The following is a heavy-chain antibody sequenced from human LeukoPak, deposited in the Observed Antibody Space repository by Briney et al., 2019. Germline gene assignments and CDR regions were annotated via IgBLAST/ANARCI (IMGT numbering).Heavy chain of an antibody. CDR1: GGSISSGGYY. CDR3: ARGARGAARPGWFDP. J-gene: IGHJ5*02. Sequence: SETLSLTCTVSGGSISSGGYYWSWIRQHPGKGLEWIGYIYYSGSTYYNPSLKSRVTISVDTSKNQFSLKLSSVTAADTAVYYCARGARGAARPGWFDPWGQGTLVTVSS. CDR2: IYYSGST. V-gene: IGHV4-31*03. D-gene: IGHD6-6*01.